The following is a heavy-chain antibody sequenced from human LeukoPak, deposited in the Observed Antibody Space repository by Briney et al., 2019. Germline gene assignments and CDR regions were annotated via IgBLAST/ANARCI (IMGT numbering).Heavy chain of an antibody. Sequence: GGSLRLSCAASGFTFSSCGMHWVRQAPGKGLEWVAVISYDGSNKYYADSVKGRFTISRDNSKNTLYLQMNSLRAEHTAVYYCAKDRLKGLRPDIFDYWGQGTLVTVSS. J-gene: IGHJ4*02. CDR1: GFTFSSCG. D-gene: IGHD5-12*01. V-gene: IGHV3-30*18. CDR3: AKDRLKGLRPDIFDY. CDR2: ISYDGSNK.